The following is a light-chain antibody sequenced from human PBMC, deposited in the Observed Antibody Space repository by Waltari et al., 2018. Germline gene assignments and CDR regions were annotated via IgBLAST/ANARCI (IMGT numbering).Light chain of an antibody. CDR2: GAS. CDR1: QSVSSSD. J-gene: IGKJ1*01. Sequence: EIVLTQSPGTLSLSPGERATLSCRDSQSVSSSDLAWYQQKPGQAPRRLIYGASSRATGIPDRFSGSGSGTDFTLTISSLEPEDFAVYYCQQYGSSPRSFGQGTKVEIK. V-gene: IGKV3-20*01. CDR3: QQYGSSPRS.